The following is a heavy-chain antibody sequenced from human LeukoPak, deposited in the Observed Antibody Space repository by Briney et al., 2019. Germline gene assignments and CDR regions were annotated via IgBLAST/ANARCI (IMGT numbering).Heavy chain of an antibody. CDR3: ARSRGVKLLGCVDP. V-gene: IGHV4-59*08. D-gene: IGHD3-10*01. CDR1: GGPISSYY. CDR2: IYYSGST. Sequence: SETLSLTCTVSGGPISSYYWSWIRQPPGKGLEWIGYIYYSGSTNYNPSLKSRVTISVDTSKNQFSLKLSSVTAADTAVYYCARSRGVKLLGCVDPWGQGTLVTVSS. J-gene: IGHJ5*02.